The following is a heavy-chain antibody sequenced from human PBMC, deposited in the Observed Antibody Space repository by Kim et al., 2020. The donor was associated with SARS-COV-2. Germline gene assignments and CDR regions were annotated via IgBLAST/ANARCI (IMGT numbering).Heavy chain of an antibody. CDR3: TTDTKLLRYFDWLLDPDYYDYGMDV. CDR1: GFTFSNAW. V-gene: IGHV3-15*01. D-gene: IGHD3-9*01. J-gene: IGHJ6*02. Sequence: GGSLRLSCAASGFTFSNAWMSWVRQAPGKGMEWVGRIKSKTDGGTTDYAAPVKGRFTISRDDSKNTLYLQMNSLKTEDTAVYYCTTDTKLLRYFDWLLDPDYYDYGMDVWGQGTTVTVSS. CDR2: IKSKTDGGTT.